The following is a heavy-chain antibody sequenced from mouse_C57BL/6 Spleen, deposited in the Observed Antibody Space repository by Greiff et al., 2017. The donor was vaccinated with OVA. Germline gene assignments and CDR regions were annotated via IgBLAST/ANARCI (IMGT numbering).Heavy chain of an antibody. CDR2: IDPETGGT. J-gene: IGHJ3*01. V-gene: IGHV1-15*01. CDR1: GYTFTDYE. D-gene: IGHD1-1*01. Sequence: QVQLQQSGAELVRPGASVTLSCKASGYTFTDYEMHWVKQTPVHGLEWIGAIDPETGGTAYNQKFKGKAILTADKSSSTAYMELRSLTSEDSAVYYCTRDYGSSYWCAYWGQGTLVTVSA. CDR3: TRDYGSSYWCAY.